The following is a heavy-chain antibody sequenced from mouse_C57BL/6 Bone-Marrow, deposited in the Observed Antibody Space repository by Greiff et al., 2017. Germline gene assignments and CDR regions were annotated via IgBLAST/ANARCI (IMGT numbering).Heavy chain of an antibody. D-gene: IGHD1-1*01. Sequence: QVQLQQPGAELVMPGASVKLSCKASGYTFTSYWMHWVKPRPGQGLEWIGEIDPSDSYTNYNQKFKGKSTLTVDKSSRTAYMQLSSLTSEDSAVYYWAREPYYYGSSDDYWGQGTTLTVSS. CDR2: IDPSDSYT. CDR1: GYTFTSYW. V-gene: IGHV1-69*01. J-gene: IGHJ2*01. CDR3: AREPYYYGSSDDY.